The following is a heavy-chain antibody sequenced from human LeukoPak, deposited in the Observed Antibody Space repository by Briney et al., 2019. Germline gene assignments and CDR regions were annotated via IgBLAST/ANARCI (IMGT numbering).Heavy chain of an antibody. CDR2: ISGSGGST. J-gene: IGHJ4*02. D-gene: IGHD3-3*01. CDR1: GFTFSSYA. Sequence: GGSLRLSCAASGFTFSSYAMSWVRQAPGKGLEWVSAISGSGGSTYYADSVKGRFTISRDNSKNTLYLQMNSLRAEDTAVYYCAKENTIFGVVIIPFDYWGQGTLATVSS. CDR3: AKENTIFGVVIIPFDY. V-gene: IGHV3-23*01.